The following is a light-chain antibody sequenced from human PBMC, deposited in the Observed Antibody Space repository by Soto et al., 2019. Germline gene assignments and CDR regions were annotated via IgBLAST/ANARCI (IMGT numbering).Light chain of an antibody. V-gene: IGKV1-5*01. Sequence: DIQMTQSPSTLSASIGDRVTIACRASQGISNWLAWYQQKPGKAPKLLIFHASSLESGVPSRFSGSGSGTEFTLTISSLRSDDFATYYCQQYNTYPTFGQGTKVEIK. CDR2: HAS. CDR3: QQYNTYPT. CDR1: QGISNW. J-gene: IGKJ1*01.